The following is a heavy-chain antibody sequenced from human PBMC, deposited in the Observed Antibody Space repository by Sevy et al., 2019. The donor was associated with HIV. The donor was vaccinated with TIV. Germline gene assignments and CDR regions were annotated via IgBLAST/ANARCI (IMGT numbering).Heavy chain of an antibody. J-gene: IGHJ3*02. CDR3: ARVVTGTRGFDT. Sequence: GGSLRLSCAASGFTVSSNYMSWVRQAPGKGLEWVSVIYSGGSTYYADSVKGRFTISRDNSMNTMHLHMNSLRAADTAVCKCARVVTGTRGFDTWGHGTMVTVSS. D-gene: IGHD4-17*01. V-gene: IGHV3-53*01. CDR2: IYSGGST. CDR1: GFTVSSNY.